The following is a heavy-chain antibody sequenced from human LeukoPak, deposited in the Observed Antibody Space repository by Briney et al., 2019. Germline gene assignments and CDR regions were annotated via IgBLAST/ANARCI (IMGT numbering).Heavy chain of an antibody. D-gene: IGHD6-19*01. CDR1: GLTVSSNY. V-gene: IGHV3-53*01. J-gene: IGHJ4*02. Sequence: PGGSLRLSCAASGLTVSSNYMNWVRQAPGKGLEWVSVIYSGGDTYYADAVKGRFTISRDDSKNTLYLQMNSLRAEDTAIYYCARCIVVAGGRGNYFDYWGQGTLVTVSS. CDR3: ARCIVVAGGRGNYFDY. CDR2: IYSGGDT.